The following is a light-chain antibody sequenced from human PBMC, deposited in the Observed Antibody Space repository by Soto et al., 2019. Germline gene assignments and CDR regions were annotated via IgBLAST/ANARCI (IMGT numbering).Light chain of an antibody. CDR3: QQYGGSPPFT. V-gene: IGKV3-20*01. Sequence: PGERATLSCRASQSVSSSYLAWYQQKPGQAPRLLIYGASTRATGIPDRFSGSGSGTDFTLTISRLEPEDFAVYYCQQYGGSPPFTFGPGNKVDIK. CDR1: QSVSSSY. CDR2: GAS. J-gene: IGKJ3*01.